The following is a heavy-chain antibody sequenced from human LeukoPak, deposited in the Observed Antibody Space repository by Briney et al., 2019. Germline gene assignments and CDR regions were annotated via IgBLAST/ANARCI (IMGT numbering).Heavy chain of an antibody. CDR1: GFTFSNYW. CDR3: ARIGYSSSSFDH. CDR2: IKQDGSEK. V-gene: IGHV3-7*01. J-gene: IGHJ4*02. D-gene: IGHD6-6*01. Sequence: SGGSPRHSCAASGFTFSNYWMSWVRQAPGKGLEWVANIKQDGSEKDFVDSLKGRFTISRDNAKNSLYLQMNSLRAEDTAVYYCARIGYSSSSFDHWGQGTLVTVSS.